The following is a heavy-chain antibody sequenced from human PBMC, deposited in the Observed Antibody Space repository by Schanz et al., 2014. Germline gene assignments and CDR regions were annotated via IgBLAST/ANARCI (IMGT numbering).Heavy chain of an antibody. V-gene: IGHV3-30-3*01. CDR2: ISNDGSIK. D-gene: IGHD5-12*01. CDR3: ASPSGYSDYGTYFDV. Sequence: QVQLLQFGGGVVQPGRSLRLSCAASGFTFSSYAMHWVRQAPGKGLEWVALISNDGSIKYYADSVEGRFTISRDNSRTTLSLHMNSLRTKDTAVYYCASPSGYSDYGTYFDVWGQGTLVTVSS. J-gene: IGHJ4*02. CDR1: GFTFSSYA.